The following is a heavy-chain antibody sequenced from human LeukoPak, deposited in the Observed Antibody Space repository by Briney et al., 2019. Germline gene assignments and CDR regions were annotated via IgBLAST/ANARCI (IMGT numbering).Heavy chain of an antibody. V-gene: IGHV4-39*01. Sequence: SETLSLTCTVSGGSISSGSYYWGWIRQPPGKGLEWIGSIYYSGSTYYNPSLKSRVTISVDTSKNQFSLKLSSVTAADTAVYYCARGDSGYDYGYYYYYMDVWGKGTTVTVSS. D-gene: IGHD5-12*01. CDR3: ARGDSGYDYGYYYYYMDV. CDR1: GGSISSGSYY. J-gene: IGHJ6*03. CDR2: IYYSGST.